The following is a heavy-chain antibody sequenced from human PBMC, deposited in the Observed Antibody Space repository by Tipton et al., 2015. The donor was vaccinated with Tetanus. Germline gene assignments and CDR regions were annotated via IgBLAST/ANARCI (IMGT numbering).Heavy chain of an antibody. CDR3: ARGNFDFSKKGPFDS. CDR2: ISASGRT. Sequence: TLSLTCTVSGGSLRSGDHYWSWIRQPPGKGLEWLAYISASGRTNSNYSLKGRITISRNTSKNQFSLKLTSVTAAETAVYFCARGNFDFSKKGPFDSWGQGILVFVSA. CDR1: GGSLRSGDHY. J-gene: IGHJ4*02. V-gene: IGHV4-61*08. D-gene: IGHD3-3*01.